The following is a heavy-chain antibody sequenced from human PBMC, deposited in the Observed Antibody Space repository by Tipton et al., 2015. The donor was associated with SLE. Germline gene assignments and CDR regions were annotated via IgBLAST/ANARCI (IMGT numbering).Heavy chain of an antibody. Sequence: SLRLSCAASGFTFSSYAMHWVRQAPGKGLEWVAVISYDGSNKYYADSVKGRFTISRDNSKNTLYLQMNSLRAEDTAVYYCARPRPGADAFDIWGQGTMVTVSS. CDR2: ISYDGSNK. V-gene: IGHV3-30*04. CDR3: ARPRPGADAFDI. J-gene: IGHJ3*02. D-gene: IGHD7-27*01. CDR1: GFTFSSYA.